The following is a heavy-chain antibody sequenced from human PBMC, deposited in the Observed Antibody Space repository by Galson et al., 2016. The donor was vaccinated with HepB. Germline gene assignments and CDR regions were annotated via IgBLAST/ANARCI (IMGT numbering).Heavy chain of an antibody. D-gene: IGHD5-24*01. J-gene: IGHJ4*02. CDR3: AKERDRAGDGGIGY. Sequence: SLRLSCAASGFSNYGMHWVRQAPGKGLEWVAVISYDGNKKFYAASVRGRFTISRGNSRNTLYLQMNSLRPEDTALYYCAKERDRAGDGGIGYWGQGTLVTVSS. V-gene: IGHV3-30*18. CDR2: ISYDGNKK. CDR1: GFSNYG.